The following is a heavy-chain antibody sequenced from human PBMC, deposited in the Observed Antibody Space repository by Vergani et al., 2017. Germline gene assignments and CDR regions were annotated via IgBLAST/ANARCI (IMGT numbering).Heavy chain of an antibody. D-gene: IGHD1-14*01. Sequence: QVQLVESGGGVVQPGRSLRLSCAASGFTFNQYGMHWVRQAPGKGLEWVAVTWYYGNNKQYADSVQGRFTISRDNSKSTMYLQMNSLRDEDTGVYYCARDLRLLYNRFDPWGQGTLVAVSS. CDR3: ARDLRLLYNRFDP. CDR2: TWYYGNNK. CDR1: GFTFNQYG. V-gene: IGHV3-33*01. J-gene: IGHJ5*02.